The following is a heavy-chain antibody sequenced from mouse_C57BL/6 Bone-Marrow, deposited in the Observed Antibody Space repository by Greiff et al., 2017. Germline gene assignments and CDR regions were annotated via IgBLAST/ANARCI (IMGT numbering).Heavy chain of an antibody. D-gene: IGHD2-4*01. V-gene: IGHV2-6*01. J-gene: IGHJ4*01. Sequence: VKLMESGPGLVAPSQSLSITCTVSGFSLTSYGVDWVRQSPGKGLEWLGVIWGVGSTNYNSALKSRLSISKDNSKSQVFIKMNSLQTDDTAMYYCPICYDYQYYAMDYWGQGTSVTVSS. CDR3: PICYDYQYYAMDY. CDR2: IWGVGST. CDR1: GFSLTSYG.